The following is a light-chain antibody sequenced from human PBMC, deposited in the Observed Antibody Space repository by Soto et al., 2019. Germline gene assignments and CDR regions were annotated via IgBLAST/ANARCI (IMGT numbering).Light chain of an antibody. CDR2: DAS. V-gene: IGKV1-9*01. CDR3: QQYNNWPPIT. Sequence: DIQMTQSPSTLSASVGDRVSITCRASQGISSYLGWYQQKPGKAPNLLIYDASTRATGIPARFSGSGSGTEFTLTISSLQSEDFAVYYCQQYNNWPPITFGQGTRLEI. J-gene: IGKJ5*01. CDR1: QGISSY.